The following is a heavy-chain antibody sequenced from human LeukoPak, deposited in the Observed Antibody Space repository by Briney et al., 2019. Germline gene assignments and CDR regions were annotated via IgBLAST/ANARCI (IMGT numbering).Heavy chain of an antibody. V-gene: IGHV3-23*01. CDR3: AKDLGLYSSGWYGYFDY. J-gene: IGHJ4*02. CDR2: ISGSGGST. D-gene: IGHD6-19*01. Sequence: GGSLRFSCAASGFTFSSYAMSWVRQAPGKGLEWVSAISGSGGSTYYADSVKGRFTISRDNSKNTLYLQMNSLRAEDTAVYYCAKDLGLYSSGWYGYFDYWGQGTLVTVSS. CDR1: GFTFSSYA.